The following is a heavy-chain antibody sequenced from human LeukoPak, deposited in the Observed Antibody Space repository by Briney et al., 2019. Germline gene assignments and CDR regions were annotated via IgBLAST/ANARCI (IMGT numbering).Heavy chain of an antibody. D-gene: IGHD2-15*01. CDR1: GYTFTGYG. CDR2: ISAYNGNT. CDR3: ARDRELVVVMDV. V-gene: IGHV1-18*01. J-gene: IGHJ6*03. Sequence: ASVKVSCKASGYTFTGYGISWVRQALGQGLEWMGWISAYNGNTNYAQKLQGRVTMTTDTSTSTAYMELRSLRSDDTAVYYCARDRELVVVMDVWGKGTTVTVSS.